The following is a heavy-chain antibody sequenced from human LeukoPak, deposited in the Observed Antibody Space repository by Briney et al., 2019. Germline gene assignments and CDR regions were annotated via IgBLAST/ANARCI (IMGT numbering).Heavy chain of an antibody. V-gene: IGHV1-2*02. D-gene: IGHD2-2*01. J-gene: IGHJ3*02. CDR1: GYTFTGYY. CDR3: ARRYCSSTSSTVCAFDI. Sequence: ASVNVSCKASGYTFTGYYMHWVRQAPGQGLECMGWINPNSGYTNYAQKFQDRVTMTRDTSISTAYMELSSLRSDDTAVYYCARRYCSSTSSTVCAFDIWGQGTMVTVSS. CDR2: INPNSGYT.